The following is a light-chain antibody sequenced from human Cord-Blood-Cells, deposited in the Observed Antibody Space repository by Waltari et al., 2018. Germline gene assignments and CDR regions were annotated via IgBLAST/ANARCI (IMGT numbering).Light chain of an antibody. V-gene: IGLV1-40*01. CDR1: SSNIGAGYD. CDR3: QSYDSSLSGSV. J-gene: IGLJ3*02. CDR2: GNS. Sequence: QSVLTQPPSVSGAPGQRVTISCTGSSSNIGAGYDVHWYQQLPGTAPKLLIYGNSKRPSWVPDRCSGSKSGTSASLAITGLQAEDEADYYCQSYDSSLSGSVFGGGTKLTVL.